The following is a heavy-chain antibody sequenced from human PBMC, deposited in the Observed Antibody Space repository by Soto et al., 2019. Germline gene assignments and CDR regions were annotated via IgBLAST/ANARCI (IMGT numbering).Heavy chain of an antibody. Sequence: GGSLRLSCPATGFSCSTCAMNWVRQAPGNGLVWFSTITGSGTTTYYADSLKGRFTISRDNFENTPYLQMNSLRVQDTALSYWARARLAYVVIEGTFYCRQGTLVTVSS. CDR1: GFSCSTCA. V-gene: IGHV3-23*01. CDR3: ARARLAYVVIEGTFY. CDR2: ITGSGTTT. D-gene: IGHD2-15*01. J-gene: IGHJ4*02.